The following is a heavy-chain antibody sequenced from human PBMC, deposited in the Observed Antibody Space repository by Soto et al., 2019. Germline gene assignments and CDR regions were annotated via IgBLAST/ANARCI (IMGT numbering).Heavy chain of an antibody. D-gene: IGHD3-9*01. CDR2: IDPSDSYT. J-gene: IGHJ6*02. Sequence: GESLKISCKGSGYSFTSYWISWVRQMPGKGLEWMGRIDPSDSYTNYSPSFQGHVTISADKSISTAYLQWSSLKASDTAMYYCARRRILTGYGAFGMDVWGQGTKVTVSS. V-gene: IGHV5-10-1*01. CDR3: ARRRILTGYGAFGMDV. CDR1: GYSFTSYW.